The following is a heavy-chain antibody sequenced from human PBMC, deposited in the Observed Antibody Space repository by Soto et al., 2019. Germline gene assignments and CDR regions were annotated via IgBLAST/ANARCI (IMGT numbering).Heavy chain of an antibody. D-gene: IGHD2-2*01. CDR1: GYSFTSYW. CDR3: ARRGYGSSTSCLIRYAFDI. CDR2: IYPGDSDT. J-gene: IGHJ3*02. Sequence: GESLKISCKGSGYSFTSYWIGWVRQMPGKGLEWMGIIYPGDSDTRYSPSFQGQVTISADKSISTAYLQWSSLKASDTAMYYCARRGYGSSTSCLIRYAFDIWGQGTMVTVAS. V-gene: IGHV5-51*01.